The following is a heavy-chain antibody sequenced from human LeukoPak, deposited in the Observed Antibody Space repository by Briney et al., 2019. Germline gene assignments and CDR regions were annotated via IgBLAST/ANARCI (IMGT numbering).Heavy chain of an antibody. Sequence: SETLSLTCTVSGGSISSYYWSWIRQPPGKGLEWIGYIYYSGSTYYNPSLKSRVTISVDTSKNQFSLKLSSVTAADTAVYYCAGGQQLVPYYFDYWGQGTLVTVSS. J-gene: IGHJ4*02. D-gene: IGHD6-13*01. CDR2: IYYSGST. CDR3: AGGQQLVPYYFDY. V-gene: IGHV4-59*06. CDR1: GGSISSYY.